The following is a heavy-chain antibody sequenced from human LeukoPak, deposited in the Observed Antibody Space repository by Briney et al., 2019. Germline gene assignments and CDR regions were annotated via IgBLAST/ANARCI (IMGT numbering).Heavy chain of an antibody. CDR3: AKSAELLWLLTSYYFDY. CDR1: GFTFRTSG. Sequence: QSGGSLRLSCAASGFTFRTSGMSWVRQAPGKGLEWVSAISGSGVSTYYADSVKGRFTISRDNSKNTLYLQMNSLRAEDTAVYYCAKSAELLWLLTSYYFDYWGQGTLVTVSS. CDR2: ISGSGVST. V-gene: IGHV3-23*01. J-gene: IGHJ4*02. D-gene: IGHD3-10*01.